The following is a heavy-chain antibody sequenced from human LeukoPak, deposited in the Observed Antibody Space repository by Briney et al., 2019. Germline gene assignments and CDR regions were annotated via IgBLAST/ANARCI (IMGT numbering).Heavy chain of an antibody. D-gene: IGHD1-26*01. CDR2: INPNSGGT. Sequence: ASVKVSCKASGYTFTGYYMHWVRQAPGQGLEWMGWINPNSGGTNYAQKFQGGVTMTRDTSISTAYMELRRLRSDDTAVYYCARVDRMWELLPYWGQGTLVTVSS. CDR3: ARVDRMWELLPY. CDR1: GYTFTGYY. V-gene: IGHV1-2*02. J-gene: IGHJ4*02.